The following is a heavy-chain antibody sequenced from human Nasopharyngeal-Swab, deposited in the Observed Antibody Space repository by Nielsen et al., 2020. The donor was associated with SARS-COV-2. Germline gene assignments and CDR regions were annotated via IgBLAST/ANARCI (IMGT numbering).Heavy chain of an antibody. CDR1: GFIITSNY. CDR3: VRGDRRDY. J-gene: IGHJ4*02. Sequence: GGSLRLSCAASGFIITSNYMNWVRQAPGKGLEWVSSISGSGSSRYYAASLKGRFTISRDNAQNSLFLQINSLTAEDTAFYFCVRGDRRDYWGLGTLVTVSS. V-gene: IGHV3-21*01. CDR2: ISGSGSSR.